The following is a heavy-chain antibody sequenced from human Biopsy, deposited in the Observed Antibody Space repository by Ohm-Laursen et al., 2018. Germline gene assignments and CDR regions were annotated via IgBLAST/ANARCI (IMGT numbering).Heavy chain of an antibody. CDR2: IMSLYNTT. D-gene: IGHD5-12*01. Sequence: ASVKVSCKASGGMFNSYTINWLRQAPGQGLQWMGGIMSLYNTTNYAQKFWDRITVTADKSTNTVHMTLSSLTSEDTAVYFCARGLGGYDYWYFDLWGRGTLVIVSS. V-gene: IGHV1-69*06. CDR3: ARGLGGYDYWYFDL. CDR1: GGMFNSYT. J-gene: IGHJ2*01.